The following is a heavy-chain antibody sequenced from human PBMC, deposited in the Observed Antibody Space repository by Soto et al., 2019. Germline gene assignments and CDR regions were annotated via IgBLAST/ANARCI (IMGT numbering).Heavy chain of an antibody. CDR2: IIPLFGTA. CDR3: ARGVHYDSSGYYYFY. D-gene: IGHD3-22*01. J-gene: IGHJ4*02. CDR1: GGTFSTYA. Sequence: ASLKVPCKASGGTFSTYAIDWVRQAPGQGLAWMGGIIPLFGTAKYAQNYQGRITITADEYTNTAYMELRSLRSQDTAVYYCARGVHYDSSGYYYFYWGQGTLVSVSS. V-gene: IGHV1-69*13.